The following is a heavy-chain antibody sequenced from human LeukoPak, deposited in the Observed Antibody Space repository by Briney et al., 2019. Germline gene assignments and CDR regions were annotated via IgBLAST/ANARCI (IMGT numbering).Heavy chain of an antibody. Sequence: PSETLSLTCAVYGGSFSGYYWSWIRQPAGKGLEWIGRINASGRTNYNPSLKSRVTMSVDTSKNQFSLKLSSVTAADTAVYYCARGFRDGYLPFDYWGQGTLVTVSS. D-gene: IGHD5-24*01. V-gene: IGHV4-59*10. CDR3: ARGFRDGYLPFDY. CDR2: INASGRT. CDR1: GGSFSGYY. J-gene: IGHJ4*02.